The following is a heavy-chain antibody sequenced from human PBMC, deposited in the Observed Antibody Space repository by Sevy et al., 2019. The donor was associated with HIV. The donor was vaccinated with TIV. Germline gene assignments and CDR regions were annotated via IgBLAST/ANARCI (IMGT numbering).Heavy chain of an antibody. CDR1: GGSFSGYY. D-gene: IGHD2-2*01. V-gene: IGHV4-34*01. Sequence: LPETLSLTCAVYGGSFSGYYWNWIRQSPGKGLEWIGEINYSGSTHYNPSLKSRVTISVDTSKNQFSLRLNSVTAADTAVYYCARAPPVVVVPGAPSWFDPWGQGTLVTVSS. J-gene: IGHJ5*02. CDR3: ARAPPVVVVPGAPSWFDP. CDR2: INYSGST.